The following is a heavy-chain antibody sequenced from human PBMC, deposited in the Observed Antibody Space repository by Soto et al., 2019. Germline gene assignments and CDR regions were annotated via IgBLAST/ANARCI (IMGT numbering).Heavy chain of an antibody. CDR3: ARYGSGGYFDY. Sequence: QVQLVESGGGVVQPGRSLGLSCAASGFTFSSYGMHWVRQAPGKGLEWVAVISYDGSNKYYADSVKGRFTISRDNSKNTLYLQMNSLRAEDTAVYYCARYGSGGYFDYWGQGTLATVSS. CDR1: GFTFSSYG. CDR2: ISYDGSNK. V-gene: IGHV3-30*03. J-gene: IGHJ4*02. D-gene: IGHD3-10*01.